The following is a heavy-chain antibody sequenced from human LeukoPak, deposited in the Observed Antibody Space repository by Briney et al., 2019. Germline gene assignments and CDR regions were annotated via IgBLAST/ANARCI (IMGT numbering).Heavy chain of an antibody. CDR1: GGNFGHYV. D-gene: IGHD6-6*01. V-gene: IGHV1-69*04. J-gene: IGHJ6*02. CDR3: ARDTNEEYSSSSDGLAV. CDR2: ISPFFGVA. Sequence: GASVKVSCKASGGNFGHYVIHWVRQAPGQGLEWMGRISPFFGVANYAQRFQDRVTFTADKITNTAYMQISSLKSEDTAMYFCARDTNEEYSSSSDGLAVWGQGTTVTVSS.